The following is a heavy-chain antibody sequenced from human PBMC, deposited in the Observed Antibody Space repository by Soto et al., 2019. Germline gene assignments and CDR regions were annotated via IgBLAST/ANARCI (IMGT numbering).Heavy chain of an antibody. V-gene: IGHV3-64D*08. CDR3: VKRDTXAYCGGDCYSNAFDI. Sequence: CIKLASSACGDTFNSSAMHGVCQAPGKGLEYVSAISSNGGSTYYADSVKGRFTISRDNSKNTLYLQMSSLRAEDTAVYYCVKRDTXAYCGGDCYSNAFDIWGQGTMVTV. CDR1: GDTFNSSA. D-gene: IGHD2-21*02. J-gene: IGHJ3*02. CDR2: ISSNGGST.